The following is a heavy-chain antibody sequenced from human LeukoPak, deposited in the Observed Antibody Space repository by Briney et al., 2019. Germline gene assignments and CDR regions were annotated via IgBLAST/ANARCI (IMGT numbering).Heavy chain of an antibody. J-gene: IGHJ4*02. CDR2: ISAYNGNT. V-gene: IGHV1-18*01. CDR3: ARVPSTSIAARPRDY. CDR1: VYTFTSYG. D-gene: IGHD6-6*01. Sequence: ASVTVSCKASVYTFTSYGISWVRQAPGQGLEWMGWISAYNGNTNYAQKLQGRVTMTTDTSTSTAYMELRSLRSDDTAVYYCARVPSTSIAARPRDYRGQGTLVTVSS.